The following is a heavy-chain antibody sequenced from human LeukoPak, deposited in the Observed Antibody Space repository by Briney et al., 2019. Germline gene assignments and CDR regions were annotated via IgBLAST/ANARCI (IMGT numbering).Heavy chain of an antibody. J-gene: IGHJ4*02. CDR2: ISRTSTYT. D-gene: IGHD3-10*01. CDR1: GFTFNYYS. V-gene: IGHV3-21*01. Sequence: GGSLRLSCAASGFTFNYYSMNWVRQAPGKGLEWVSSISRTSTYTYYTDSVKGRFTISRDNAKNSLYLQMNSLRAEDTAVYYCARDPDYYGSRTYYNHYFDQWGQGTLVTVSS. CDR3: ARDPDYYGSRTYYNHYFDQ.